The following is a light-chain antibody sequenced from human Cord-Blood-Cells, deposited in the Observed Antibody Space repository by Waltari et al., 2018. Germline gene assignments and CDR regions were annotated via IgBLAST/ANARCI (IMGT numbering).Light chain of an antibody. J-gene: IGKJ1*01. V-gene: IGKV4-1*01. CDR2: WAS. Sequence: DIVMTQSPDSLAVSLGKRATINCKSSQSVLYSSNNKNYLAWYQQKPGQPPKLLIYWASTRESGVPDRCSGSGSGTDFTLTISSLQAEDVAVYYCQQYYSTPWTFGQGTKVEIK. CDR3: QQYYSTPWT. CDR1: QSVLYSSNNKNY.